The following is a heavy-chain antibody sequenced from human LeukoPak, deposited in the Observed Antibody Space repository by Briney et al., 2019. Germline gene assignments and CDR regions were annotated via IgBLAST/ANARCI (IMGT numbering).Heavy chain of an antibody. D-gene: IGHD6-13*01. CDR2: IRSKAYGGTT. CDR3: TRWGSSSWYVGYYYYYMDV. J-gene: IGHJ6*03. V-gene: IGHV3-49*04. Sequence: GGSLRLSCAASGFTFSSYGMSWVRQAPGKGLEWVGFIRSKAYGGTTEYAASVKGRFTISRDDSKSIAYLQMNSLKTEDTAVYYCTRWGSSSWYVGYYYYYMDVWGKGTTVTISS. CDR1: GFTFSSYG.